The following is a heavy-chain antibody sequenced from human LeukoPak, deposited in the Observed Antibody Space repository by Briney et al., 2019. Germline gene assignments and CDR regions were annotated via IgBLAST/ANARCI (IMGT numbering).Heavy chain of an antibody. CDR3: ARGDRGPHGPPDY. CDR1: GGSFSGYY. D-gene: IGHD3-10*01. Sequence: PSETLSLTCAVYGGSFSGYYWSWIRQPPGKGLEWIGEINHSGSTNYNPSLKSRVTISVDTSKNQFSLKLSSVAAADTAVYYCARGDRGPHGPPDYWGQGTLVTVSS. CDR2: INHSGST. V-gene: IGHV4-34*01. J-gene: IGHJ4*02.